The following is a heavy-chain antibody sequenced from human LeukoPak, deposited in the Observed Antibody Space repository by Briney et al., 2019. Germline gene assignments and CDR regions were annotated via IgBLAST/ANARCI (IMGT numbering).Heavy chain of an antibody. J-gene: IGHJ4*02. CDR3: PKVSCSSTSCLCDY. V-gene: IGHV3-23*01. CDR1: GFTFSSYA. Sequence: PGASLRLSCAASGFTFSSYAMSWVRQAPGKGLEWVSAINGSGGSTYYADSARGRFTISSANSKHTLYLQMNRLRAEDTAVYYCPKVSCSSTSCLCDYGAQGT. D-gene: IGHD2-2*01. CDR2: INGSGGST.